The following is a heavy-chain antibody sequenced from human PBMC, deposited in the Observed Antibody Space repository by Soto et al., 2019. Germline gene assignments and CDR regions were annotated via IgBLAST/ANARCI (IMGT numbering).Heavy chain of an antibody. CDR2: IYYSGST. CDR1: GGSISSGDYY. V-gene: IGHV4-30-4*01. CDR3: ARWTYYYGSGSYYAWFSP. J-gene: IGHJ5*02. D-gene: IGHD3-10*01. Sequence: SETLSLTCTVSGGSISSGDYYWSWIRQPPGKGLEWIGYIYYSGSTYYNPSLKSRVTISVDTSKNQFSLKLSSVTAADTAVYYCARWTYYYGSGSYYAWFSPRGQRTLVTVSS.